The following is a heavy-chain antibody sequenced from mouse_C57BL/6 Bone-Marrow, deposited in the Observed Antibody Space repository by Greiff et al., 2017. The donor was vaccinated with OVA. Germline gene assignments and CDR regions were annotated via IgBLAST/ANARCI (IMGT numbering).Heavy chain of an antibody. Sequence: VQLQQPGAELVKPGASVKMSCKASGYTFTSYWITWVKQRPGQGLEWIGDIYPGSGSTNYNEKFKSKATLTADTSSSTAYMQLSSLTSEDSAVYYYALYYYDSSYGYFDVWGTGTTVTVSS. CDR2: IYPGSGST. J-gene: IGHJ1*03. CDR1: GYTFTSYW. D-gene: IGHD1-1*01. CDR3: ALYYYDSSYGYFDV. V-gene: IGHV1-55*01.